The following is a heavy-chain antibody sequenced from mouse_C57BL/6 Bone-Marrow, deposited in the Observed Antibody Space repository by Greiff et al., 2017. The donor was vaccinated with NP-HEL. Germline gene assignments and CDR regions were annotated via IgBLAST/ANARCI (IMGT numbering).Heavy chain of an antibody. V-gene: IGHV5-12*01. J-gene: IGHJ3*01. D-gene: IGHD1-1*02. Sequence: EVKLMESGGGLVQPGGSLKLSCAASGFTFSDYYMYWVRQTPEKRLEWVAYISNGGGSTYYPDTVKGRFTISRDNAKNTLYLQMSRLKSEDTAMYYCARHALYGPRFAYWGQGTLVTVSA. CDR2: ISNGGGST. CDR1: GFTFSDYY. CDR3: ARHALYGPRFAY.